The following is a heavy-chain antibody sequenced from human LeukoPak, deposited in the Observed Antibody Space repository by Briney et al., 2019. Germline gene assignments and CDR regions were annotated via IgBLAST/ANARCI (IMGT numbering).Heavy chain of an antibody. CDR3: AKTADYDILTGYFDY. D-gene: IGHD3-9*01. CDR1: GFTFSDYY. CDR2: ISSSSGYT. V-gene: IGHV3-11*06. J-gene: IGHJ4*02. Sequence: PGGSLRLSCAASGFTFSDYYMSWIRQAPGKGLEWVSYISSSSGYTNYADSVKGRFTISRDNAKNSLYLQMNSLRAEDTAVYYCAKTADYDILTGYFDYWGQGTLVTVSS.